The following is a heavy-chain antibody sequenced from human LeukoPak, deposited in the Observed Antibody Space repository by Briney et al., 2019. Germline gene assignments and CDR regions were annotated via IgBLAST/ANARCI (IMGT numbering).Heavy chain of an antibody. J-gene: IGHJ4*02. V-gene: IGHV1-69*04. CDR2: IIPILGIA. CDR1: GGTFSSYA. D-gene: IGHD2-15*01. CDR3: ARVDGSPDY. Sequence: GASVKVSCKASGGTFSSYAISWVRQAPGQGLEWMGRIIPILGIANYAQKLLGRVTMTTDTSTSTAYMELRSLRSDDTAVYYCARVDGSPDYWGQGTLVTVSS.